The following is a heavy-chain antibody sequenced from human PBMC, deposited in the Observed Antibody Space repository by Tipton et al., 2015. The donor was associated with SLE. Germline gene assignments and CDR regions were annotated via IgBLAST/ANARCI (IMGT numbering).Heavy chain of an antibody. CDR2: IYYSGST. CDR3: ATGGYPDAFDM. V-gene: IGHV4-59*11. CDR1: GGPISSLY. D-gene: IGHD2-15*01. J-gene: IGHJ3*02. Sequence: TLSLTCTFSGGPISSLYWNWIRQPPGKGLEWIGYIYYSGSTKYNPSLKSRITISEDTSKNQFSLKLRSVTAADTAVYYCATGGYPDAFDMWGQGTMVTVSS.